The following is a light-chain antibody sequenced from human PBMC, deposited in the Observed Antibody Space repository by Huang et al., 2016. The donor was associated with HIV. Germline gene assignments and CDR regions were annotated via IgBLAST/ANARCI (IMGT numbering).Light chain of an antibody. J-gene: IGKJ4*01. CDR2: DAS. Sequence: EIVLTQTPATLSLSPGERVTLSCGASQSVTGNHLAWYQKKPGLAPRLLSYDASNRATGIPKRFSGRGSGTDFTLTISRLEPEYFAVYYWQQYGSTPLTFGGGTKVEI. CDR3: QQYGSTPLT. V-gene: IGKV3D-20*01. CDR1: QSVTGNH.